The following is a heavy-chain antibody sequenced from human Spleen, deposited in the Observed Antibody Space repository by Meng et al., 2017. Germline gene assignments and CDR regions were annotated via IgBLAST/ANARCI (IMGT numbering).Heavy chain of an antibody. CDR1: HYTFTGYG. V-gene: IGHV1-18*01. Sequence: QVQLVQSGVEGKKPGASAKVSCKASHYTFTGYGVSWFRQAPGQGLEWLATINCNNGGTNYAQRFQGRVTLTRDTPTSTVYMELSSLGYEDTAVYYCAREQSPSHFDYLGQGILVTVSS. CDR2: INCNNGGT. CDR3: AREQSPSHFDY. J-gene: IGHJ4*02. D-gene: IGHD4-11*01.